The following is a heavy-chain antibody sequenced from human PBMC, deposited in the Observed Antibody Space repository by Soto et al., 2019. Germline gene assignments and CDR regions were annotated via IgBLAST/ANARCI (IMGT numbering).Heavy chain of an antibody. Sequence: RSVTCTVSGGSIISVNFYWSWIRQHPGKGLEWIGYIYYSGSTYYNPSLKSRVTISVDTSKNQFSLKLNSVTAADTAVYYCAREGADGVEYLGQGTLVNVSS. CDR1: GGSIISVNFY. CDR2: IYYSGST. CDR3: AREGADGVEY. J-gene: IGHJ4*02. D-gene: IGHD3-16*01. V-gene: IGHV4-31*03.